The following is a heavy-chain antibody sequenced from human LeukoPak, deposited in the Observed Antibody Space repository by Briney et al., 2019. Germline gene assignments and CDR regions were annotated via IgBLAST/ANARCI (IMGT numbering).Heavy chain of an antibody. CDR1: GGSISSYY. V-gene: IGHV4-59*01. CDR3: ARVKQSDFWSGFWFDP. J-gene: IGHJ5*02. Sequence: SETLSLTCTVSGGSISSYYWSWIRQPPGKGLEWIGYIYYSGSTNYNPSRKSRVTISVDTSKNQFSLKLSSVTAADTAVYYCARVKQSDFWSGFWFDPWGQGTLVTVSS. CDR2: IYYSGST. D-gene: IGHD3-3*01.